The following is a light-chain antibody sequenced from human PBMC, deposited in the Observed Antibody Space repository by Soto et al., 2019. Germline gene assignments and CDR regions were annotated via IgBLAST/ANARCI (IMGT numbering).Light chain of an antibody. CDR3: SSYTSRSTLVV. CDR1: SSDVGGYNY. CDR2: DVS. J-gene: IGLJ2*01. Sequence: QSALTQPASVSGSPGQSITISCTGTSSDVGGYNYVSWYQQHPGKAPKLMIYDVSNRPSWVSNRFSGSKSGNTASLTISGLQAEDEADYYCSSYTSRSTLVVFGGGTKLTVL. V-gene: IGLV2-14*01.